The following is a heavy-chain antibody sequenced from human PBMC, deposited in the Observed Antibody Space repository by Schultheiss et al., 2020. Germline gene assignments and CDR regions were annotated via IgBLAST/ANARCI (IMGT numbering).Heavy chain of an antibody. CDR2: ISYDGSKK. D-gene: IGHD1-7*01. J-gene: IGHJ4*02. Sequence: GGSLRLSCAASGFTFSSYGMHWVRQAPGKGLEWVAVISYDGSKKYYADSVRGRFTISRDNSKNTLYLQMNSLRAEDTAVYYCTTNWNYDHWGEGTRVNVSS. CDR1: GFTFSSYG. CDR3: TTNWNYDH. V-gene: IGHV3-30*03.